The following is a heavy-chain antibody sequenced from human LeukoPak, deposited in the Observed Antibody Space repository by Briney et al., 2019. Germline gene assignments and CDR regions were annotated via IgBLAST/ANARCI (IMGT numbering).Heavy chain of an antibody. CDR2: VKQDGSEK. V-gene: IGHV3-7*01. Sequence: GGSLRLSCAASGFTFSSYWMSWVRQAPGKGLEWVANVKQDGSEKYYVDSVKGRFTISRDNAKNSLYLQMNSLRAEDTAVYYCATRNSGYYSLDWGQGTLVTVSS. CDR1: GFTFSSYW. J-gene: IGHJ4*02. CDR3: ATRNSGYYSLD. D-gene: IGHD3-22*01.